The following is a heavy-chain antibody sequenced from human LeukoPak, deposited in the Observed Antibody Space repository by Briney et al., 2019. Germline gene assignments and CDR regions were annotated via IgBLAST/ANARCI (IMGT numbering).Heavy chain of an antibody. CDR3: ARGNDY. Sequence: GASVKVSCKASGYTFTSYGISWVRQSPGQGLEWMGWINPNSGGTNYAQKFQGRVTMTRDTSISTAYMELSRLRSDDTAVYYCARGNDYWGQGTLVTVSS. CDR2: INPNSGGT. J-gene: IGHJ4*02. V-gene: IGHV1-2*02. CDR1: GYTFTSYG.